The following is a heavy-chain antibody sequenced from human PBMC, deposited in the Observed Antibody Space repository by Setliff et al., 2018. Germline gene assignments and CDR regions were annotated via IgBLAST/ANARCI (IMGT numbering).Heavy chain of an antibody. D-gene: IGHD3-16*01. CDR3: ANSRVTNFRGHLYLPRGLDV. V-gene: IGHV1-8*02. CDR1: GYTFTSYA. J-gene: IGHJ6*02. CDR2: MNPNSGNT. Sequence: ASVKVSCKASGYTFTSYAMHWVRQAPGQRLEWMGWMNPNSGNTGYAQKFQGRVTMTRNTSISTAYMELSSLRSDDTAVYYCANSRVTNFRGHLYLPRGLDVWGQGTTVTVSS.